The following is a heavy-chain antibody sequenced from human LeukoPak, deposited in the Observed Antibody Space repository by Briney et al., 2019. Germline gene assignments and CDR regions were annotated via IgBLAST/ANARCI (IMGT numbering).Heavy chain of an antibody. CDR2: IDGRGTTT. Sequence: GGSLRPSCTASGFSFDSEAMSWVRQSAGTGLEWVAGIDGRGTTTYYVDSVKGRFTISRDNAKNTLFLEINNLRAEDTAIYYCAKNGRRHFTHYFGMDVWGQGTTVTVSS. CDR1: GFSFDSEA. V-gene: IGHV3-23*05. D-gene: IGHD1-26*01. CDR3: AKNGRRHFTHYFGMDV. J-gene: IGHJ6*02.